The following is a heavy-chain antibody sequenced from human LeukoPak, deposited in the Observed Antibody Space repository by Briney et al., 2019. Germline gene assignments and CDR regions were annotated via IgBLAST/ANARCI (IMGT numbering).Heavy chain of an antibody. CDR3: ARVTSSSLHFDY. CDR1: GGTFSSYA. J-gene: IGHJ4*02. CDR2: IIPIFGTA. V-gene: IGHV1-69*06. Sequence: SVKVSCKAFGGTFSSYAISWVRQAPGQGLEWMGGIIPIFGTANYAQKFQGRVTITADKSTSTTYMELSSLRSEDTAVYYCARVTSSSLHFDYWGQGTLVTVSS. D-gene: IGHD6-6*01.